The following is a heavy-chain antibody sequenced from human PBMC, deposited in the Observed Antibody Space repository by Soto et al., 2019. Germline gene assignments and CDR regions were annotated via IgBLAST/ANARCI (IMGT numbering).Heavy chain of an antibody. CDR2: FRTGGDDGTT. D-gene: IGHD3-10*01. Sequence: VGSLRLSCAASGFTFSSYSMSWVRQAPGKGLEWVSGFRTGGDDGTTYYADSVKGRFTISRDNSKNTLFLQMNSRRAEDTAIYYCAKKVNSGPGSQYFDYWGQGTLVTVSS. CDR1: GFTFSSYS. CDR3: AKKVNSGPGSQYFDY. V-gene: IGHV3-23*01. J-gene: IGHJ4*02.